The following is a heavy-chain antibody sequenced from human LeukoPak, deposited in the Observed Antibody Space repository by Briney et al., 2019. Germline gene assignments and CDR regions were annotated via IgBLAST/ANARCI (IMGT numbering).Heavy chain of an antibody. D-gene: IGHD2-15*01. CDR2: ITGSGGST. CDR1: GFTFSNYA. Sequence: GGSLRLSCAASGFTFSNYAMSWVRQAPGKGLEWVSGITGSGGSTFYVDSVKGRFTISRDNSKNTLYLQMNSLRAEDTAVYYCAKLDCSGSSCYQFDCWGQGTLVTVSS. J-gene: IGHJ4*02. CDR3: AKLDCSGSSCYQFDC. V-gene: IGHV3-23*01.